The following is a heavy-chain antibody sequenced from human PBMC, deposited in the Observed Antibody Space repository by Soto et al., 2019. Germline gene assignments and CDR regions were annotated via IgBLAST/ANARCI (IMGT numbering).Heavy chain of an antibody. D-gene: IGHD4-17*01. V-gene: IGHV3-7*03. CDR3: AREEGATVANNWFDS. CDR2: IRPDGSEK. CDR1: GFTFRSYW. Sequence: EVQVVESGGGLVQPGGSLRVSCVGSGFTFRSYWMSWVRQAPGKGLEWVANIRPDGSEKYYVDSVKGRFTISRDNAKNSLYLQMSSLRAEDTAVYYCAREEGATVANNWFDSWGHGAPVTVSS. J-gene: IGHJ5*01.